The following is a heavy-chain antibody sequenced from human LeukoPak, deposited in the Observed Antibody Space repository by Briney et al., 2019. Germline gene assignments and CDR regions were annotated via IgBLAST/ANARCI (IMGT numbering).Heavy chain of an antibody. V-gene: IGHV4-34*01. CDR1: GGSFSGYY. CDR2: INHSGST. D-gene: IGHD5-12*01. CDR3: ASYMVAEDTVLFDY. Sequence: PETLSLTCAVYGGSFSGYYWSWIRQPPGKGLEWIGEINHSGSTNYNPSLKSRVTISVDTSKNQFSLKLSSVTAADTAVYYCASYMVAEDTVLFDYWGQGTLVTVSS. J-gene: IGHJ4*02.